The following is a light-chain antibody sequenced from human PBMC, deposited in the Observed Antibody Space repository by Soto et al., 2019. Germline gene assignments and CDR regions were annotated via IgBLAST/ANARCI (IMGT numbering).Light chain of an antibody. CDR3: HQYTTSPAGT. V-gene: IGKV3-20*01. CDR2: GAS. CDR1: QTVTNNY. Sequence: EIVLTQSPGTLSLSPGERATLSCRASQTVTNNYLAWYQQKPGQAPRLLLYGASSRATGIPDRFSGSGSGTDVTLTISRLEPEDFAVYYCHQYTTSPAGTFGGGTKVEI. J-gene: IGKJ4*01.